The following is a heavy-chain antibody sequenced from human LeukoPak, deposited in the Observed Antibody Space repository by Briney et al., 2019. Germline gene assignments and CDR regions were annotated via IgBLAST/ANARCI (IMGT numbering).Heavy chain of an antibody. J-gene: IGHJ5*02. D-gene: IGHD6-19*01. CDR2: ISWNSGSI. Sequence: PGRSLRLPCAASGFTFDDYAMHWVRQAPGKGLEWVSGISWNSGSIGYADSVKGRFTISRDNAKNSLYLQMNSLRAEDTAVYYCARDQRGQQWLYNTWGQGTLVTVSS. V-gene: IGHV3-9*01. CDR1: GFTFDDYA. CDR3: ARDQRGQQWLYNT.